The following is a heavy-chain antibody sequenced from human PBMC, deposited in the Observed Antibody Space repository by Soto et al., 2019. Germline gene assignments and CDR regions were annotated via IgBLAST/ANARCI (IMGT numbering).Heavy chain of an antibody. CDR2: IWYDGSNK. D-gene: IGHD3-9*01. V-gene: IGHV3-33*01. CDR3: ASYMYYDILIGYYGP. CDR1: GFTFSSYG. J-gene: IGHJ5*02. Sequence: PGGSLRLSCAASGFTFSSYGMHWVRQAPGKGLEWVAVIWYDGSNKYYADSVKGRFTISRDNSKNTLYLQMNSLRAEDTAVYYCASYMYYDILIGYYGPWGQGTLVTVSS.